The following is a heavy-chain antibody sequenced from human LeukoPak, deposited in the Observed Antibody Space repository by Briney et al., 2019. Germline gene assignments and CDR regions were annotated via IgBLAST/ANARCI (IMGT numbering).Heavy chain of an antibody. CDR1: GGAISGHS. Sequence: SETLSPTCAVYGGAISGHSWTWIRQPPGKGLEWIGEMNHSGGANYNPSLESRLTMSVDSSKNQFSLKLSSVSAADTAVYYCTRWGGWPYDYWGQGTLVTVSS. CDR2: MNHSGGA. D-gene: IGHD6-19*01. CDR3: TRWGGWPYDY. J-gene: IGHJ4*02. V-gene: IGHV4-34*01.